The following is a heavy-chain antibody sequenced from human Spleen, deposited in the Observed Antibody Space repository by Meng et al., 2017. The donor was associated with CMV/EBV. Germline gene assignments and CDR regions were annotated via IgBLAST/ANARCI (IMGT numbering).Heavy chain of an antibody. CDR3: ARDRIVGATEAFDI. CDR2: IYYSGST. J-gene: IGHJ3*02. Sequence: SETLSLTCTVSGGSISSSSYYWGWIRQPPGKGLEWIGSIYYSGSTYYNPSLKSRVTISVDTSKNQFSLKLSSVTAADTAVYYCARDRIVGATEAFDIWGQGTMVTVSS. CDR1: GGSISSSSYY. V-gene: IGHV4-39*07. D-gene: IGHD1-26*01.